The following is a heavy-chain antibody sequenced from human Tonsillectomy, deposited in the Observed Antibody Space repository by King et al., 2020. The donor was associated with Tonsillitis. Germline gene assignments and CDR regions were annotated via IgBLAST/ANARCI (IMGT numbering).Heavy chain of an antibody. Sequence: QLVQSGGGLVQPGGSLRLSCAASGFTFSTSWMSWVXXAPXKGXXXVXXXXXXXGXXXDXDSVXXRFTISRDNAKKSLYLQMNSLRGEDTAVYYCGREGGGELWSWGQGTLVTVSS. J-gene: IGHJ4*02. CDR2: XXXXXGXX. V-gene: IGHV3-7*01. D-gene: IGHD5-18*01. CDR1: GFTFSTSW. CDR3: GREGGGELWS.